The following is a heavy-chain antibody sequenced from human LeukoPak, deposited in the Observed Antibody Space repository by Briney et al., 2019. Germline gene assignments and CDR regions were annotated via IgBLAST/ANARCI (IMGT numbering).Heavy chain of an antibody. Sequence: PGGSLRLSCAASGFTFSDYYMSWIRQAPGKGLEWVSYISSSGSTIYYADSVKGRFTISRDNAKNSLYLQMNSLRAEDTAVYYCARSREYYDILTGYPRWGLFDYWGQGTLVTVSS. V-gene: IGHV3-11*01. CDR2: ISSSGSTI. D-gene: IGHD3-9*01. CDR3: ARSREYYDILTGYPRWGLFDY. J-gene: IGHJ4*02. CDR1: GFTFSDYY.